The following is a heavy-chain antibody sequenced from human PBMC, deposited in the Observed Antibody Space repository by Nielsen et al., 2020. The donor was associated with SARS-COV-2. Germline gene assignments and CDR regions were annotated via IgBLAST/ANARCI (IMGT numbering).Heavy chain of an antibody. CDR3: ARDLGDYVWGSYRYSWYFDY. J-gene: IGHJ4*02. D-gene: IGHD3-16*02. V-gene: IGHV3-11*04. CDR2: ISSSGSTI. Sequence: GESLKISCAASGFTFSDYYMSWIRQAPGKGLEWVSYISSSGSTIYYADSVKGRFTISRDNAKNSLYLQMNSLRAEDTAVYYCARDLGDYVWGSYRYSWYFDYWGQGTLVTVSS. CDR1: GFTFSDYY.